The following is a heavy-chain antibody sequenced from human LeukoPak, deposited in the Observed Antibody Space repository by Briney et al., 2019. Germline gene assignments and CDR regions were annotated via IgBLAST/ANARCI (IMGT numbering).Heavy chain of an antibody. CDR2: IYNGVPT. CDR1: GAPISRFY. CDR3: VQTTGWPGFDY. J-gene: IGHJ4*02. V-gene: IGHV4-4*09. D-gene: IGHD6-19*01. Sequence: SETLSLICTTSGAPISRFYWSWVRQPPGKGLEWIGNIYNGVPTFFNPSLKSRVTLSVDTSKTQFSLQLASVTAADAAVYYCVQTTGWPGFDYWGQGILVTVSS.